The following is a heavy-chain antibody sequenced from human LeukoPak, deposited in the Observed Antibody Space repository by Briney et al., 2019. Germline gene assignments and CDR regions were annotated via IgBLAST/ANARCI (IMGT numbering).Heavy chain of an antibody. V-gene: IGHV3-23*01. J-gene: IGHJ4*02. CDR3: AKDRSYYDFWSGPYFDY. D-gene: IGHD3-3*01. Sequence: GGSLRLSCAASGFTFSSYAMSWVRQAPGKGLEWVSAISGSGGSTYYADSVKGRFTISRDNSKNTLYLQMNSLRAEDTAVYYCAKDRSYYDFWSGPYFDYWGQGTLVTVSS. CDR1: GFTFSSYA. CDR2: ISGSGGST.